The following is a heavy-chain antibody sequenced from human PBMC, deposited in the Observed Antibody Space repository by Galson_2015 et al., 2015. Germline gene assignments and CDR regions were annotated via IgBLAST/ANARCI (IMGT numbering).Heavy chain of an antibody. CDR2: IWYDGSNK. Sequence: SLRLSCAASGFTFSSYGMHWVRQAPGKGLEWVAVIWYDGSNKYYADSVKGRFTISRDNAKNSLYLQMNSLRAEDTAVYYCARGGRGYSSGWYVDYWGQGTLVTVSS. D-gene: IGHD6-19*01. CDR3: ARGGRGYSSGWYVDY. J-gene: IGHJ4*02. V-gene: IGHV3-33*01. CDR1: GFTFSSYG.